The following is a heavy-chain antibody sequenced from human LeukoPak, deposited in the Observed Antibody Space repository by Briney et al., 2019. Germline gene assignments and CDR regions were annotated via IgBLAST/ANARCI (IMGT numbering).Heavy chain of an antibody. CDR2: ISWNSGSI. CDR3: AKDRGGYSYAADY. J-gene: IGHJ4*02. V-gene: IGHV3-9*01. D-gene: IGHD5-18*01. Sequence: GGSLRLSCAASGFTFDDYAMHWVRQPPGKGLEWVSGISWNSGSIGYADSVKGRFTISRDNSKNSLYLQMNSLTTEDTALYCCAKDRGGYSYAADYWGQGTLVTVSS. CDR1: GFTFDDYA.